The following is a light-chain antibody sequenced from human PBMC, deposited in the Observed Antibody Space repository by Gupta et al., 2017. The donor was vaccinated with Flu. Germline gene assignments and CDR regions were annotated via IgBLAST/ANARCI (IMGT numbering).Light chain of an antibody. J-gene: IGLJ3*02. CDR3: SSYAGSNNWV. CDR2: EVS. V-gene: IGLV2-8*01. CDR1: SSDVGGYNY. Sequence: QSALTQPPSASGSPGQSVTISCTGTSSDVGGYNYVSWYQQHPGKAPKLMIYEVSKRPAGVPGRFSGSKSGNTASLTVSGLPAEEAADYYCSSYAGSNNWVFGGGTKLTVL.